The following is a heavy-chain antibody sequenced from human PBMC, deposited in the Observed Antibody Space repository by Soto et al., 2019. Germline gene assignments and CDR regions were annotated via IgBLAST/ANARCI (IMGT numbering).Heavy chain of an antibody. J-gene: IGHJ4*02. CDR1: GGSISSSSYY. D-gene: IGHD3-22*01. Sequence: QLQLQESGPGLVKPSETLSLTCTVSGGSISSSSYYWGWIRQPPGKGLEWIGSIYYSGSTYYNPSPKSRVTISADASQAQLSLKLSSVTAADTEVYYCMLGSGWKDFDYWGQGTLVTVSS. V-gene: IGHV4-39*01. CDR2: IYYSGST. CDR3: MLGSGWKDFDY.